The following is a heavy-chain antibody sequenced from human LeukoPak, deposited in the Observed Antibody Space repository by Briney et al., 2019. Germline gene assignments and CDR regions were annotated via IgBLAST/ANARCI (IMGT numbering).Heavy chain of an antibody. CDR1: GITFSNYA. V-gene: IGHV3-11*05. CDR3: ARVSKAANPTSDSPWFDP. J-gene: IGHJ5*02. CDR2: ITSSGYYT. D-gene: IGHD2-15*01. Sequence: PGGSLRLSCAAAGITFSNYAMTWARQAPGKGLEWVSYITSSGYYTNYGDSVKGRFTMSRDNAKKSLYLQMDSLRAEDTAVYYCARVSKAANPTSDSPWFDPWGQGTLVTVSS.